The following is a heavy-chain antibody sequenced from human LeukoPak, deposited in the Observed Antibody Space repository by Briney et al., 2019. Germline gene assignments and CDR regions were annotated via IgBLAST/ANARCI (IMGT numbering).Heavy chain of an antibody. CDR1: GYTFTIYG. CDR2: ISAYNGNT. J-gene: IGHJ4*02. D-gene: IGHD3-3*01. CDR3: ARDESITIFGVVIGQYYFDY. V-gene: IGHV1-18*01. Sequence: ASVKVSCXASGYTFTIYGISWVRQAPGQGLEWMGWISAYNGNTNYAQKLQGRVTMTTDTSTSTAYMELRSLRSDDTAVYYCARDESITIFGVVIGQYYFDYWGQGTLVTVSS.